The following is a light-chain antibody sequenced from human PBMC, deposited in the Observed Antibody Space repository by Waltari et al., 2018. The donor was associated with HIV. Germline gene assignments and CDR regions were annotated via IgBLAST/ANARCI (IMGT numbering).Light chain of an antibody. CDR1: QSVSTSY. V-gene: IGKV3-20*01. Sequence: DIVLTQSPGTLSLSPGERATLSCRASQSVSTSYLAWYQQKPGQAPRLLIYGASYGATGIPDRFTGSGSGTDFTLTISRLEPEDFAVYYCHQYGRSPWTFGQGTKVEIK. CDR2: GAS. J-gene: IGKJ1*01. CDR3: HQYGRSPWT.